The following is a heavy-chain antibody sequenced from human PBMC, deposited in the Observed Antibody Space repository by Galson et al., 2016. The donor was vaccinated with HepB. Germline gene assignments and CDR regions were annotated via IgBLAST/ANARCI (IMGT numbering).Heavy chain of an antibody. Sequence: SLRLSCAASEFTFSSYGMHWVRQAPATGLERVAVIWYDGSNKYYADSVKGRFTISRDNSKTTLYLRMNSRRAEDTAVYYCARNLRPPGYYGMDVWGQGTTVTVSS. J-gene: IGHJ6*02. CDR3: ARNLRPPGYYGMDV. V-gene: IGHV3-33*01. CDR2: IWYDGSNK. CDR1: EFTFSSYG. D-gene: IGHD6-25*01.